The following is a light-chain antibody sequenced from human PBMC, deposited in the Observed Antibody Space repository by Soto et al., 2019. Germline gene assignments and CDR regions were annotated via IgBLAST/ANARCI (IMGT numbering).Light chain of an antibody. J-gene: IGKJ2*01. Sequence: DIVLTQTPLSSPVTLGQPASISCRSSQSLVHSDGNTYLSWLQQRPGQPPRLLIYKVSNRFSGVPARFSGSGAVTEFTQKISRVEAEDVGASYCMQATQYRPYTFGQGTKLEIK. CDR1: QSLVHSDGNTY. CDR2: KVS. V-gene: IGKV2-24*01. CDR3: MQATQYRPYT.